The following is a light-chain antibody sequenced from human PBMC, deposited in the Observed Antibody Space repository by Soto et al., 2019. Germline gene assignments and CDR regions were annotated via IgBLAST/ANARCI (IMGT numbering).Light chain of an antibody. CDR1: QGISNY. J-gene: IGKJ1*01. V-gene: IGKV1-27*01. Sequence: DIQMTQSPSSLSASVGDRVTITCRASQGISNYLAWYQQKPGKVPRLLIYAASTLQSGVPSRFSGSGSATDFTLTISRLQPEDVATYYCQKYNSLPWMFGQRTKVEIK. CDR3: QKYNSLPWM. CDR2: AAS.